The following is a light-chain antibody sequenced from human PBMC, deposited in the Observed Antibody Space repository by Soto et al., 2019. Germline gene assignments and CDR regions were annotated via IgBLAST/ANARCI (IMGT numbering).Light chain of an antibody. CDR1: SSDVGGYNY. Sequence: QSALTQPASVSGSPGQSITISCTGTSSDVGGYNYVSWYQQHPGKAPKLMIYEVTNRPSGVSNRFSGSKSGNTASLTISGLQAEDEDDYYCSSYTSSYTLGVFGTGTKVTVL. CDR2: EVT. V-gene: IGLV2-14*01. CDR3: SSYTSSYTLGV. J-gene: IGLJ1*01.